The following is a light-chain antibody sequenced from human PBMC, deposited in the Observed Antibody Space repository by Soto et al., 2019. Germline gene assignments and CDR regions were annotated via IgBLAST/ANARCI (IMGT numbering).Light chain of an antibody. CDR3: AAWEDSLNGHV. V-gene: IGLV1-44*01. Sequence: QSVLTQPPSASGTPGQRVTISCSGSSSNIGTNPVNWYQQLPGTAPKLLIYTNYQRPSGVPDRFSGSKSGTSAALDISGLQYEDAAAYYCAAWEDSLNGHVFGTGTKLTVL. CDR2: TNY. J-gene: IGLJ1*01. CDR1: SSNIGTNP.